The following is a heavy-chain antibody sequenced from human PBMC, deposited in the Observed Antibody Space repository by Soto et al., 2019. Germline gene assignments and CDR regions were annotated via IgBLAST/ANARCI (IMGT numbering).Heavy chain of an antibody. CDR2: IGGDDHK. J-gene: IGHJ4*02. Sequence: SGPTLVNPTQTLTLTCTFSGFSLTTSEVFVTWIRQPPGKALELLALIGGDDHKFYRTSLTTRLTLSKKTSKNQVVLTLTNINPVDTGTYFCARVLRGGTYDGMKIDCWGQ. D-gene: IGHD3-16*01. CDR1: GFSLTTSEVF. V-gene: IGHV2-70*01. CDR3: ARVLRGGTYDGMKIDC.